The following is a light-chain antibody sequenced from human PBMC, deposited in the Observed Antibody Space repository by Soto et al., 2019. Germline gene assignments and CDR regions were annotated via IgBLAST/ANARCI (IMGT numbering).Light chain of an antibody. CDR2: DVS. J-gene: IGLJ2*01. V-gene: IGLV2-14*01. CDR1: SSDVGGYDH. Sequence: QSALTQPASVSGSPGQSITISCTGTSSDVGGYDHVSWYQQHPGRAPKLMIYDVSNRPSGVSNRFSGSKSGNMASLTISGLQAEDEADYYCSSYTSSNTLVFGGGTKLTVL. CDR3: SSYTSSNTLV.